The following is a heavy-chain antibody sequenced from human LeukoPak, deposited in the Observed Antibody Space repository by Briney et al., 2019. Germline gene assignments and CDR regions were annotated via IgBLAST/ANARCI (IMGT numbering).Heavy chain of an antibody. CDR3: ARGTPMSRSGWLLDDDY. D-gene: IGHD6-19*01. J-gene: IGHJ4*02. CDR2: IIPIFGTA. Sequence: GASVKVSCKDSGGTFSSYAISWVRQAPGQGREWMGGIIPIFGTANYAQKFQGRVTITTDESTSTAYMDLSSLRSEDTDVYYCARGTPMSRSGWLLDDDYWGQGTLVTVSS. CDR1: GGTFSSYA. V-gene: IGHV1-69*05.